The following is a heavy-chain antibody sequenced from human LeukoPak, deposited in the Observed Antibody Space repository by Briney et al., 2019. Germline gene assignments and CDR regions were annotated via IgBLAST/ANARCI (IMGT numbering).Heavy chain of an antibody. CDR1: GYTFTGYY. CDR2: INPNSGGT. CDR3: ARGVTRLVTTPFGV. Sequence: GASVKVSCKAPGYTFTGYYVHWVRQAPGQGLEWMGWINPNSGGTNYAQKFQGRVTITRDTSISTAYMELSRLRSDDTAVYYCARGVTRLVTTPFGVWGQGTLVTVSS. V-gene: IGHV1-2*02. J-gene: IGHJ4*02. D-gene: IGHD4-17*01.